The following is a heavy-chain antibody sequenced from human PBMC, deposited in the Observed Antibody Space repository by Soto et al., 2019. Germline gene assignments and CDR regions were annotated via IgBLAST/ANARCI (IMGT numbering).Heavy chain of an antibody. V-gene: IGHV1-18*04. J-gene: IGHJ4*02. CDR3: ARDHMVATGNAFDY. CDR1: GYSLTSYG. D-gene: IGHD5-12*01. CDR2: TSAYNGNT. Sequence: ASVKVSCKASGYSLTSYGISWVRQAPGQGLEWMGWTSAYNGNTNYAQKLQGRVTMTTDTSTSTAYMELRSLRSDDTAVYYCARDHMVATGNAFDYWGQGTLVTVSS.